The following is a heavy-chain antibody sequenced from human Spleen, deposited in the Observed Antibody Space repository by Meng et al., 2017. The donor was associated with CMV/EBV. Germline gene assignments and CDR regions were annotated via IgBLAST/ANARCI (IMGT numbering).Heavy chain of an antibody. V-gene: IGHV3-21*01. CDR3: AKLPETRGLGYYDSSGYSDY. J-gene: IGHJ4*02. CDR1: GFTFSSYS. D-gene: IGHD3-22*01. CDR2: ISSSSSYI. Sequence: GGSLRLSCAASGFTFSSYSMNWVRQAPGKGLEWVSSISSSSSYIYYADSVKGRFTISRDNAKNSLYLQMNSLRAEDTAVYYCAKLPETRGLGYYDSSGYSDYWGQGTLVTVSS.